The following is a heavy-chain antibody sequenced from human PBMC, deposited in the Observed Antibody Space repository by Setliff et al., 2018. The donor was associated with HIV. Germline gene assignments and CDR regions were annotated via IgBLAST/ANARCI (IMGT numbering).Heavy chain of an antibody. Sequence: SETLSLTCTVSGGSITGHYWSWIRQPPGKGLEWIGYIYYSGSTYYNPSLKSRVTISVDTSKNQFSLKLTSVTAADTAVYYCARDSRHDTSGYYYFDSWGQGTLVTVSS. V-gene: IGHV4-59*11. D-gene: IGHD3-22*01. CDR1: GGSITGHY. CDR3: ARDSRHDTSGYYYFDS. J-gene: IGHJ4*02. CDR2: IYYSGST.